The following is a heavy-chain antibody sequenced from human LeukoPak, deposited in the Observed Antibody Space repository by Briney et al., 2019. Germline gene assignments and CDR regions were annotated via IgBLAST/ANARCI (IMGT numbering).Heavy chain of an antibody. Sequence: GGSLRLSCAASGFSFTAYGMHWVRQAPGKGLEWVAVVSQDGKNKYYVDSAKGRFTTSRDNSKNTVYLQMDSLRREDTAVYYCAAGHFAGVDYWGQGALVTVSS. CDR2: VSQDGKNK. D-gene: IGHD6-13*01. J-gene: IGHJ4*02. V-gene: IGHV3-30*03. CDR3: AAGHFAGVDY. CDR1: GFSFTAYG.